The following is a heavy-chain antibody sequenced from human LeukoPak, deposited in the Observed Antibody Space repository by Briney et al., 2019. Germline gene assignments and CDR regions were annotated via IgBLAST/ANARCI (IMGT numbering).Heavy chain of an antibody. J-gene: IGHJ4*02. CDR3: AITWKVITVTLDY. V-gene: IGHV1-69*13. D-gene: IGHD1-1*01. CDR2: IIPIFGTA. Sequence: SVKVSCKASGGTFSSYAISWVRQAPGQGLECMGGIIPIFGTANYAQKFQGRVTITADESTSTAYMELSSLRSEDTAVYYCAITWKVITVTLDYWGQGTLVTVSS. CDR1: GGTFSSYA.